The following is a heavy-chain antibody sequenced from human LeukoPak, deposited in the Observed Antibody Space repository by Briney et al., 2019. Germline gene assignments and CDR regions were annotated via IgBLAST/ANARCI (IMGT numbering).Heavy chain of an antibody. CDR2: IRSSSTTI. D-gene: IGHD1-14*01. CDR3: ARDARTAYGMDV. CDR1: GFTVSSNY. V-gene: IGHV3-48*02. J-gene: IGHJ6*02. Sequence: GGSLRLSCAASGFTVSSNYMSWVRQAPGKGLEWISYIRSSSTTIYYADSVKGRFTISRDNAKNSLFLQMNSLRDEDTAVYYCARDARTAYGMDVWGQGTTVTVSS.